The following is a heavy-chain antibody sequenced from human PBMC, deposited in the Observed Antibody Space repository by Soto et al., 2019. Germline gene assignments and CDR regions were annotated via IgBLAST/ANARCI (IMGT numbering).Heavy chain of an antibody. CDR1: GFTSDDHS. D-gene: IGHD3-16*01. Sequence: EVQLVESGGGLVQPGRSLRLSCAASGFTSDDHSMHWVRQAPGKGLEWVSGLIWNSGNTGYADSVKGRFTISRDNAKKSLYLQMNSLRVEDTAFYYCVKDVEPGGAAYWGQGTLVTVSS. J-gene: IGHJ4*02. CDR3: VKDVEPGGAAY. CDR2: LIWNSGNT. V-gene: IGHV3-9*02.